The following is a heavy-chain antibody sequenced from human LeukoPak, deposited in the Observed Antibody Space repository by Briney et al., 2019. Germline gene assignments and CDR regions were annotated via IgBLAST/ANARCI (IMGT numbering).Heavy chain of an antibody. CDR1: GYTFTGYG. V-gene: IGHV1-18*01. CDR2: ISAYNGNT. Sequence: ASVKVSCKASGYTFTGYGISWVRQAPGQGLEWMGWISAYNGNTNYAQKLQGRVTMTTDTSTSTAYMELRSLRSDDTAVYYCARAPWGIVVVTGYFDYWGQGTLVTVSS. CDR3: ARAPWGIVVVTGYFDY. J-gene: IGHJ4*02. D-gene: IGHD2-21*02.